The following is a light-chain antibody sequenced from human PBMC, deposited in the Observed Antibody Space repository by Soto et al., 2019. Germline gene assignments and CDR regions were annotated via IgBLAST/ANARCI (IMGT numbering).Light chain of an antibody. Sequence: EIVLTQSPATLSLSPGETATLSCRASQSVRSYLAWYQQKPGQAPRLLIYDASNRAPGIPARFSGSGSGTDFTLTINSLEPEDFAVYYCQHRSRWPPTFVGGTKVEIK. J-gene: IGKJ4*01. V-gene: IGKV3-11*01. CDR3: QHRSRWPPT. CDR1: QSVRSY. CDR2: DAS.